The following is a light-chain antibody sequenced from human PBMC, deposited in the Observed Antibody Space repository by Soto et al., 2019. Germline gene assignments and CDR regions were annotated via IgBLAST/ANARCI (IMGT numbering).Light chain of an antibody. J-gene: IGKJ4*01. CDR3: EHYGTSRT. Sequence: DIVLTQSPGTLSLSPGERVTLSCRSSHSVSSSHLAWYQQKPGQAPRLFIYGASRRASGIPDRFSGSGSGTDFALSNSRLQPEDFAVDSCEHYGTSRTVGGGAKVESK. CDR2: GAS. V-gene: IGKV3-20*01. CDR1: HSVSSSH.